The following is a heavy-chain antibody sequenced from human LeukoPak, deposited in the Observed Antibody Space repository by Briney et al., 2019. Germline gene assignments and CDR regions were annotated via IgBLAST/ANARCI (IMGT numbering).Heavy chain of an antibody. J-gene: IGHJ4*02. CDR3: ARSGIVGATPPYYLDY. D-gene: IGHD1-26*01. CDR1: GFTFSNYN. Sequence: PGGSLRLSWAASGFTFSNYNINWVRQAPGKGLEWVSSISSSTTYIYYADSVKGRFTISRDNTKNSLYLQMNSLRAEDTAVYYCARSGIVGATPPYYLDYWGQGTLVTVSS. CDR2: ISSSTTYI. V-gene: IGHV3-21*01.